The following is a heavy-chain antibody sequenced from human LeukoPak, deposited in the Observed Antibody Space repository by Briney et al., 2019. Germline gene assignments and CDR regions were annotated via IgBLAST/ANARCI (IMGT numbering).Heavy chain of an antibody. CDR2: IIPIFGTA. V-gene: IGHV1-69*06. D-gene: IGHD2-21*02. J-gene: IGHJ6*03. CDR1: GGTFSSYA. CDR3: ARDTYCGGDCYSGNYYYYYMDV. Sequence: SVKVSCKASGGTFSSYAISWVRQAPGQGLEWMGGIIPIFGTANYAQKFQGRVTITADKSTSTAYMELSSLRSEDTAVYYCARDTYCGGDCYSGNYYYYYMDVWGKGTTVTVSS.